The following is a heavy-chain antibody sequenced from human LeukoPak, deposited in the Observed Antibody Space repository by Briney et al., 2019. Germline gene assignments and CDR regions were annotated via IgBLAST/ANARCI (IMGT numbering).Heavy chain of an antibody. CDR3: ARAVLPFGDAWFQH. CDR2: IYYSGST. D-gene: IGHD3-16*01. Sequence: SETLSLTCTVSGDSISSYYWSWIRQPPGKGLEWIGYIYYSGSTNYNPSLKSRVTISVDTSKNQFSLKLSSVTAADTAMYYCARAVLPFGDAWFQHWGQGTLVTVSS. J-gene: IGHJ1*01. CDR1: GDSISSYY. V-gene: IGHV4-59*01.